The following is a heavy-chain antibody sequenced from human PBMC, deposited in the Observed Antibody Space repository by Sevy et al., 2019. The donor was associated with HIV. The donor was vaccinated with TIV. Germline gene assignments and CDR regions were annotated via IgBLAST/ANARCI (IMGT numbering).Heavy chain of an antibody. CDR3: AGDFRDTG. Sequence: GGSLRLSCAASGFTFSSYWMHWVRQAPGKGLVWVSGISADGSRTVYEDSVKGRFTISRDNAKNTLYLQMNSLRAEDTAVYYCAGDFRDTGWGQGTLVTVSS. CDR1: GFTFSSYW. CDR2: ISADGSRT. J-gene: IGHJ4*02. V-gene: IGHV3-74*01. D-gene: IGHD2-8*02.